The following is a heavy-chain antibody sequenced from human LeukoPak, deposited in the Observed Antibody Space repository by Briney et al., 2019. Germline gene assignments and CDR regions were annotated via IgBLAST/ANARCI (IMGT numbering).Heavy chain of an antibody. CDR2: MSAYNGNT. D-gene: IGHD3-9*01. V-gene: IGHV1-18*01. J-gene: IGHJ4*02. CDR1: GYAGSSYG. Sequence: GASVNVSCKSSGYAGSSYGISWVRQAPGQGLGLVGLMSAYNGNTNYAQKLQGRVTMTTDTSTSTAYMELRSLRSDDTAVYYCARDLSYDILTGLYETRTLDYWGQGTLVTVSS. CDR3: ARDLSYDILTGLYETRTLDY.